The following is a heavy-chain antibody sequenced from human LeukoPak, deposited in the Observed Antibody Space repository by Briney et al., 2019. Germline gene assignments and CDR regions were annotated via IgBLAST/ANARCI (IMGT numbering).Heavy chain of an antibody. D-gene: IGHD3-3*01. CDR2: IKQDGSEK. V-gene: IGHV3-7*01. Sequence: PGASLRLSCAASGFTFSSYWMSWVRQAPGKGLEWVANIKQDGSEKYYVDSVKGRFTISRDNAKNSLYLQMNSLRAEDTAVYYCARDMGTIFGASGPDWFDPWGQGTLVTVSS. CDR3: ARDMGTIFGASGPDWFDP. J-gene: IGHJ5*02. CDR1: GFTFSSYW.